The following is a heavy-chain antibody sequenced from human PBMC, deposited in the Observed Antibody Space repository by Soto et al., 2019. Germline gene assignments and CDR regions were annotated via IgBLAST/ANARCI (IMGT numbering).Heavy chain of an antibody. CDR1: GYTLTELS. V-gene: IGHV1-24*01. Sequence: VASVKVSCKVSGYTLTELSMHWVRQAPGKGLEWMGGFDPEDGETIYAQKFQGRVTMTEDTSTDTAYMELSSLRSEDTAVYYCATTYYDFWSGPRGYYGMDVWGQGTTVTVSS. CDR3: ATTYYDFWSGPRGYYGMDV. D-gene: IGHD3-3*01. CDR2: FDPEDGET. J-gene: IGHJ6*02.